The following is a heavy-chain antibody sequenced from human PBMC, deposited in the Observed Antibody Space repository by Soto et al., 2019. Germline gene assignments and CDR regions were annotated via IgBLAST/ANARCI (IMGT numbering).Heavy chain of an antibody. CDR2: IYWDDGK. CDR3: ARRPYSAGCRRFDF. D-gene: IGHD1-26*01. Sequence: SGPTLVNPTQTLTLTCTFSGFSLTTTGVGVAWIRQPPGTALDWLALIYWDDGKRYSPSPSLKNRLTITKDTSKNQVVVTMANMDPMETAAYYCARRPYSAGCRRFDFWGQGTLVTVSS. J-gene: IGHJ4*02. V-gene: IGHV2-5*02. CDR1: GFSLTTTGVG.